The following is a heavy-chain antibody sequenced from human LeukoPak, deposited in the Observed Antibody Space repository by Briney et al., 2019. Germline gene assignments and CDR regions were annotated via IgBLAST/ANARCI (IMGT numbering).Heavy chain of an antibody. J-gene: IGHJ4*02. Sequence: ASVNVSCKASGYTFTSYDINWVRQATGQGLEWMGWMNPNSGNTGYAQKFQGRVTMTRNTSISTAYMELSSLRSEDTAVYYCASLEPMDTAMVTWEGWYNYWGQGTLVTVSS. CDR1: GYTFTSYD. CDR3: ASLEPMDTAMVTWEGWYNY. D-gene: IGHD5-18*01. V-gene: IGHV1-8*01. CDR2: MNPNSGNT.